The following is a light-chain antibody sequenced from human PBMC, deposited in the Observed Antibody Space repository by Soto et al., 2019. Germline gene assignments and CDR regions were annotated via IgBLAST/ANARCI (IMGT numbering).Light chain of an antibody. V-gene: IGKV3-20*01. CDR2: GAS. Sequence: EIVLTQSPGTLSLSPGERATLSCRAGQSASSRYLAWYQQKPGQAPRLLIYGASSRATGIPDRFSGSGSGTDFTLTISRLEPEDFAVYYCHQYGSSPLTFGQGTKVEIK. CDR3: HQYGSSPLT. CDR1: QSASSRY. J-gene: IGKJ1*01.